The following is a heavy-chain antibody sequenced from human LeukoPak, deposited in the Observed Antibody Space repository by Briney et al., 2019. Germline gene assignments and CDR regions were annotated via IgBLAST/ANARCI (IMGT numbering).Heavy chain of an antibody. Sequence: SETLSLTCTVSGYSISSGYYWGWIRQPPGKGLEWIGSIYHSGSTYYNPSLKSRVTISVDTSKNQFSLKLSSVTAADTAVYYCARWGQDIVVVPADTAYYYYMDVWGKGTTVTVSS. CDR3: ARWGQDIVVVPADTAYYYYMDV. CDR2: IYHSGST. D-gene: IGHD2-2*01. V-gene: IGHV4-38-2*02. CDR1: GYSISSGYY. J-gene: IGHJ6*03.